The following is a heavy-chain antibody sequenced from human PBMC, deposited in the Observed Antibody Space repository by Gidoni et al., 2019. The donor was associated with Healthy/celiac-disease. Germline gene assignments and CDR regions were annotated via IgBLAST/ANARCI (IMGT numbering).Heavy chain of an antibody. CDR2: IIPILGIA. D-gene: IGHD1-7*01. CDR1: VGTFSSYT. J-gene: IGHJ6*02. V-gene: IGHV1-69*02. CDR3: AGHKELPNPKPHSHNYGMDV. Sequence: QVQLVQSGAEVKKPGSSVKVSCKASVGTFSSYTISWVRQAPGQGLEWMGRIIPILGIANYAQKFQGRVTITADKSTSTAYMELSSLRSEDTAVYYCAGHKELPNPKPHSHNYGMDVWGQGTTVTVSS.